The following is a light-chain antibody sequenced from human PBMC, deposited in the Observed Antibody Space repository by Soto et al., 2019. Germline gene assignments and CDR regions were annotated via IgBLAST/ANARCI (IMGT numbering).Light chain of an antibody. Sequence: DIQMTQSPSFVSASVGDRVTITCRAGQGISRWLAWYQQRPGKATELLIYGASSLQSGVPSRFSGSGSGTDFTLTISSLQPEDFATYYCQQANSFPLTFGQGTRLEIK. CDR1: QGISRW. CDR2: GAS. CDR3: QQANSFPLT. J-gene: IGKJ5*01. V-gene: IGKV1-12*01.